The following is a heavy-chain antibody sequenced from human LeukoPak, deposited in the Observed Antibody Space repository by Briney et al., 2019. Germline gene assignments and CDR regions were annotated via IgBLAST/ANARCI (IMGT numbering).Heavy chain of an antibody. CDR3: ARDSSSWHNDAFDL. Sequence: ASVKVSCKASGYIFNSYPMHWVRQAPGQRLEWMRWINTGNGNTKYSQKFQGRVTITRDTSANTAYMELSSLRSEDTAVYYCARDSSSWHNDAFDLWGQGTMVTVFS. J-gene: IGHJ3*01. CDR2: INTGNGNT. CDR1: GYIFNSYP. D-gene: IGHD6-13*01. V-gene: IGHV1-3*04.